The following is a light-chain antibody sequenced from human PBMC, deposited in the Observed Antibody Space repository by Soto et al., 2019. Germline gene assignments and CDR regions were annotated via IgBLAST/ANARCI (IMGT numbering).Light chain of an antibody. CDR2: AAS. J-gene: IGKJ4*02. CDR3: QQTYRIPLT. Sequence: DLQMTQSPSSLPASVGDRVTVTCRASQSIRGYLNWYQHKPGTAPKLLIFAASRLQTGVPLRFSGSGSVTNFTLTINNLHPEDFATYSCQQTYRIPLTFGGGTKVEIK. V-gene: IGKV1-39*01. CDR1: QSIRGY.